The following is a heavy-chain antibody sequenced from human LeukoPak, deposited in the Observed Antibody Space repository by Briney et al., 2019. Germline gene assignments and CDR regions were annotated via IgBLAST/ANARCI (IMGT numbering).Heavy chain of an antibody. Sequence: GGSLRLSCAASGFTFSSYSMNWVRQAPGKGLGWVSSISSSSSYIYYADSVKGRFTISRDNAKNSLYLQMNSLRAEDTAVYYCARQGQLPDYYYYMDVWGKGTTVTVSS. D-gene: IGHD2-2*01. CDR1: GFTFSSYS. J-gene: IGHJ6*03. V-gene: IGHV3-21*01. CDR2: ISSSSSYI. CDR3: ARQGQLPDYYYYMDV.